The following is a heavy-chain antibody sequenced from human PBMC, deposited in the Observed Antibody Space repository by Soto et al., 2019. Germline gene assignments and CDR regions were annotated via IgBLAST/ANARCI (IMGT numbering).Heavy chain of an antibody. J-gene: IGHJ4*02. D-gene: IGHD3-16*02. CDR3: AKALGELSPESYDY. V-gene: IGHV3-30*18. Sequence: PEGSLILACGASGFSFSNFRMPWVRQAPGKGLEWVAFNSYDGSNKYYADSVKGRFTISRDSSEKTLYLQMNSLRPEDTAVYYCAKALGELSPESYDYWGQGT. CDR2: NSYDGSNK. CDR1: GFSFSNFR.